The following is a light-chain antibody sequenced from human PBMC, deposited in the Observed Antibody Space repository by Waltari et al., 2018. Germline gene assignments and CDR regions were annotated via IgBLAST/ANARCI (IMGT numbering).Light chain of an antibody. CDR3: SSQSSNNVVL. CDR1: SIDVGSYNP. CDR2: DVS. V-gene: IGLV2-14*03. J-gene: IGLJ3*02. Sequence: QSALTQPASVSGSPGQSITIPCTGISIDVGSYNPVPWYQAHPGQGPKVIIYDVSDRPSGVSARFSGSKSGNTASLTISGLQAEDEADYYCSSQSSNNVVLFGGGTKVTVL.